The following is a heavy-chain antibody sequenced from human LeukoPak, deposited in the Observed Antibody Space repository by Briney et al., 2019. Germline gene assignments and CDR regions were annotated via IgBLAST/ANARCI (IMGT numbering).Heavy chain of an antibody. D-gene: IGHD5-12*01. V-gene: IGHV1-46*01. J-gene: IGHJ4*02. CDR1: GYTFTNYY. Sequence: ASVWVSCKASGYTFTNYYMNWVRQAPGQGLEWMGIINPSGGSTSYAQKFQGRLTVTRDTSTSTVYMELSSLRSEDTAMYYCAREGEIGYDLSDYWGQGAMVIDSS. CDR2: INPSGGST. CDR3: AREGEIGYDLSDY.